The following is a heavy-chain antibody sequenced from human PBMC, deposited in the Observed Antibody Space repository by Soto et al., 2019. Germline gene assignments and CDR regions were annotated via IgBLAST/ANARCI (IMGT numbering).Heavy chain of an antibody. CDR1: GFTFSSYA. Sequence: PGGSLRLCCAVSGFTFSSYAMHWFRQAPGKGLEYVSSISSNGGSTYYPDSVKGRFTISRDNSKNTLYLQMSSLRVEDTAVYYCVKDRWVDYWGQGTLVTVSS. CDR3: VKDRWVDY. V-gene: IGHV3-64D*06. D-gene: IGHD6-13*01. J-gene: IGHJ4*02. CDR2: ISSNGGST.